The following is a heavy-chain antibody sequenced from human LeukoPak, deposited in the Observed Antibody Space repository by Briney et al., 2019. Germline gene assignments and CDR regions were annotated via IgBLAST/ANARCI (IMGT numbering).Heavy chain of an antibody. Sequence: ASVKVSCKAFGYTFTSYYIHWVRQAPGQGLEWMGIINPSGGSTNYAQRFQGRVTMTRDTSTSTVYMELSSLRSEDTAVYYCARSREWERNDYWGQGTLVTVSS. J-gene: IGHJ4*01. CDR3: ARSREWERNDY. CDR2: INPSGGST. D-gene: IGHD1-26*01. V-gene: IGHV1-46*01. CDR1: GYTFTSYY.